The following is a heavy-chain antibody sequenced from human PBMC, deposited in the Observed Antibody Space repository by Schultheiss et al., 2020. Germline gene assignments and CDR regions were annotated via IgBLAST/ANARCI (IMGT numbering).Heavy chain of an antibody. CDR1: GFTFSSYG. V-gene: IGHV3-30*05. Sequence: GGSLILSCAASGFTFSSYGMHWVRQAPGKGLEWVSTISSDASNKYYADSVKGRFTISRDNSKNTLYLQMNSLKTEDTAVYYCARSFGWFAENPPSDYWGQGTLVTVSS. CDR2: ISSDASNK. CDR3: ARSFGWFAENPPSDY. D-gene: IGHD3-10*01. J-gene: IGHJ4*02.